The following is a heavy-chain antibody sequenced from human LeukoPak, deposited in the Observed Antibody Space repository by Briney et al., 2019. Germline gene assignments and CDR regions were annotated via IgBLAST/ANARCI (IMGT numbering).Heavy chain of an antibody. CDR2: ISYDGSNK. Sequence: PGGSLRLSCAASGFTFSSYGMHWARQAPGKGLEWVAVISYDGSNKYYADSVKGRFTISRDNSKNTLYLQMNSLKTEDTAVYYCTTDRIVVVITTGQVWVSDYWGQGTLVTVSS. D-gene: IGHD3-22*01. CDR3: TTDRIVVVITTGQVWVSDY. CDR1: GFTFSSYG. J-gene: IGHJ4*02. V-gene: IGHV3-30*03.